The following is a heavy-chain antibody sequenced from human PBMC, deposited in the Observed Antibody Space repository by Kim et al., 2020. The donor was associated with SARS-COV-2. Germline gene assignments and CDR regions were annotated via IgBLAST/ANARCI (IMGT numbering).Heavy chain of an antibody. CDR1: GYTFTGYY. V-gene: IGHV1-2*06. J-gene: IGHJ6*02. D-gene: IGHD6-13*01. Sequence: ASVKVSCKASGYTFTGYYMHWVRQAPGQGLEWMGRINPNSGGTNYAQKFQGRVTMTRDTSISTAYMELSRLRSDDTAVYYCARELAAAGNAYYYGMDVWCQGTTVTVSS. CDR3: ARELAAAGNAYYYGMDV. CDR2: INPNSGGT.